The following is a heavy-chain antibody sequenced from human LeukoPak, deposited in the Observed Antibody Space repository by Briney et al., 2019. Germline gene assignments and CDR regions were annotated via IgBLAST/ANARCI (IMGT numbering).Heavy chain of an antibody. V-gene: IGHV3-74*01. CDR3: ARQYYYGVDV. J-gene: IGHJ6*02. Sequence: PGGSLRLSCAASGFTFSNYWMHWVRQAPGKGLVWVSVINSDGSTTTYADSVKGRFTISRDNAKNTLYLQMNSLRVEDTAAYYCARQYYYGVDVWGQGTTVTVSS. CDR2: INSDGSTT. CDR1: GFTFSNYW.